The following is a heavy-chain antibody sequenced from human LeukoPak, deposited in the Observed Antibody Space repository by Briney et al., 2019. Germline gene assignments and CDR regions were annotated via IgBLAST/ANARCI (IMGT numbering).Heavy chain of an antibody. V-gene: IGHV3-23*01. CDR2: INGNGDSA. J-gene: IGHJ4*02. CDR3: AKPPETKWVRLSFGF. D-gene: IGHD5-12*01. CDR1: GFSLSDYY. Sequence: PGGSLRLSCVASGFSLSDYYMNWVRQAPGKGLEWVSVINGNGDSAHYADSVKGRFTISRDNSKNTLYLQMSSLRAEDTAVYYCAKPPETKWVRLSFGFWGQGTLVTVSS.